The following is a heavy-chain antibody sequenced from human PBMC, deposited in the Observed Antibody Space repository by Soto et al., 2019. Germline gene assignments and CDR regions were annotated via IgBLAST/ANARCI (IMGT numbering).Heavy chain of an antibody. CDR3: ARGRGGDYGGNSGYYDY. Sequence: QVQLVESGGGVVQPGRSLRLSCAASGFTFRGHGMHWVRQAPGKGLEWVAVVWHDGSKEYYVDSVKGRFTISRDNSKNTLYLQMNSLRAEDTAVYYCARGRGGDYGGNSGYYDYWGQGTLVTVS. J-gene: IGHJ4*02. V-gene: IGHV3-33*01. D-gene: IGHD4-17*01. CDR2: VWHDGSKE. CDR1: GFTFRGHG.